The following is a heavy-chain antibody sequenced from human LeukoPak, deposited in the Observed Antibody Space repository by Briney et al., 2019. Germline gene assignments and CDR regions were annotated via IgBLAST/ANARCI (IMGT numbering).Heavy chain of an antibody. J-gene: IGHJ4*02. V-gene: IGHV3-30-3*01. Sequence: GGSLRLSCAASGFTFSSYAMHWVRQAPGKGLEWVAVISYDGSNKYYADSVKGRFTISRDNSKNTLYLQMNSLRAEDTAVYYCARDPGIAAAGTRYFDYWGQGTLVTVSS. D-gene: IGHD6-13*01. CDR3: ARDPGIAAAGTRYFDY. CDR2: ISYDGSNK. CDR1: GFTFSSYA.